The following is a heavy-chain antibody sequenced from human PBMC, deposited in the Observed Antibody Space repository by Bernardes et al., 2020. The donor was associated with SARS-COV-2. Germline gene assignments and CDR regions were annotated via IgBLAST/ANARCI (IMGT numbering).Heavy chain of an antibody. V-gene: IGHV4-59*01. CDR2: IYYSGTT. Sequence: SETLSLTCTVSGGSIGSYYWAWIRQPPGKGLEWIGYIYYSGTTNYNPSLKSRVTISVHRSQTQFSLNLSSVTPADPAVYYCARDLSHLVRRGFDLWGRGTLVTVSS. CDR3: ARDLSHLVRRGFDL. J-gene: IGHJ2*01. D-gene: IGHD3-10*01. CDR1: GGSIGSYY.